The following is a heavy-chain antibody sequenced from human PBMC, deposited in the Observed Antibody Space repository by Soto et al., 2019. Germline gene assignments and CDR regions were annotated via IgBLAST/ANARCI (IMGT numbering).Heavy chain of an antibody. D-gene: IGHD3-10*01. CDR2: IYHSGST. J-gene: IGHJ6*02. CDR3: ASVNGAVGYYYCGMDV. CDR1: GYSISSGYY. Sequence: SETLSLTCAVSGYSISSGYYWGWIRQPPGKGLEWIGSIYHSGSTYYNPSLKSRVTISVDTSKNQFSLKLSSVTAADTAVYYCASVNGAVGYYYCGMDVWGQGNPGHRLL. V-gene: IGHV4-38-2*01.